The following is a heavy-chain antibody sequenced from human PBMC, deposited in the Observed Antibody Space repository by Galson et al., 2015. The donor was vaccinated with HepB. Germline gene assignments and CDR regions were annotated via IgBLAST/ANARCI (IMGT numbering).Heavy chain of an antibody. CDR2: IIPILGIA. V-gene: IGHV1-69*10. J-gene: IGHJ6*03. CDR1: GGTFSSYA. Sequence: SVKVSCKASGGTFSSYAISWVRQAPGQGLEWMGGIIPILGIANYAQKFQGRVTITADKSTSTAYMELSSRGSEDTAVYYCARDRDDSSSLFYYYYMDVWGKGTTVTVSS. D-gene: IGHD6-6*01. CDR3: ARDRDDSSSLFYYYYMDV.